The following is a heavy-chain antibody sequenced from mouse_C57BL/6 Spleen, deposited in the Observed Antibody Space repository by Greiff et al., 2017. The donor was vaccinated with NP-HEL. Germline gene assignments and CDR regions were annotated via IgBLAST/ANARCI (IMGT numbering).Heavy chain of an antibody. Sequence: EVQLQESGPELVKPGASVKISCKASGYSFTDYNMNWVKQSNGKSLEWIGVINPNYGTTSYNQKFKGKATLTVDQSSSTAYMQLNSLTSEDSAVYYCARASKSFYYGSSYDYAMDYWGQGTSVTVSS. J-gene: IGHJ4*01. CDR2: INPNYGTT. D-gene: IGHD1-1*01. CDR3: ARASKSFYYGSSYDYAMDY. CDR1: GYSFTDYN. V-gene: IGHV1-39*01.